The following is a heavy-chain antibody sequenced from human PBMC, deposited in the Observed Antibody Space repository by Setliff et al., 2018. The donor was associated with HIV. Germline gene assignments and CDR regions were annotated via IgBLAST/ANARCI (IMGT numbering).Heavy chain of an antibody. V-gene: IGHV3-48*01. J-gene: IGHJ6*02. CDR1: GFTLSHYS. Sequence: GGSLRLSCAASGFTLSHYSMNWVRQAPGKGLEWVSSIGGRGSTIYYADSVKGRFTISRDNSKNTLYLQMSSLRAEDTAVYYCARSVIGYYYYGMDVWGQGTLVTVSS. D-gene: IGHD3-10*01. CDR2: IGGRGSTI. CDR3: ARSVIGYYYYGMDV.